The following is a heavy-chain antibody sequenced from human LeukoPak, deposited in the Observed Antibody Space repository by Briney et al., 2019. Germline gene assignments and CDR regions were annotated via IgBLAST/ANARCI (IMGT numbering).Heavy chain of an antibody. CDR1: GYTFTSYY. CDR3: ARGGFGLGVGSTKGLNWFDP. J-gene: IGHJ5*02. V-gene: IGHV1-46*01. CDR2: INPSGGST. Sequence: GASVKVSCKASGYTFTSYYMHWVRQAPGQGLEWMGIINPSGGSTSYAQKFQGRVTMTRDTSTSTVYMELSSLRSEETAVYYCARGGFGLGVGSTKGLNWFDPWGQGTQVTVSS. D-gene: IGHD1-26*01.